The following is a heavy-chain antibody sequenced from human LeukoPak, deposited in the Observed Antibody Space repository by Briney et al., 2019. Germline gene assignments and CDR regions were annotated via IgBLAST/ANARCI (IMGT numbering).Heavy chain of an antibody. D-gene: IGHD3/OR15-3a*01. V-gene: IGHV4-39*01. CDR2: SYYSRST. CDR1: GASISSSPYY. J-gene: IGHJ4*02. Sequence: SETLSLTCTVSGASISSSPYYWAWLRQPPGKGLEWIVSSYYSRSTYYNPSLNSRVTISLDTSKNQFSLKLSSVTGADTAVYFCAIGLNYFDSWGQGTLVTVSS. CDR3: AIGLNYFDS.